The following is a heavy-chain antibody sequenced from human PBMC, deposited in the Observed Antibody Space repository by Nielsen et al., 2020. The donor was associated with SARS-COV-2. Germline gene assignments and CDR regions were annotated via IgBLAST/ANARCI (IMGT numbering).Heavy chain of an antibody. D-gene: IGHD5-18*01. CDR1: GFTFSSYG. V-gene: IGHV3-30*03. Sequence: GESLKISCAASGFTFSSYGMHWVRQAPGKGLEWVAVISYDGSNKYYADSVKGRFTISRDNSKNSLYLQMNSLRAEDTAVYYCARVVTSRYYMDVWGKGTTVTVSS. J-gene: IGHJ6*03. CDR3: ARVVTSRYYMDV. CDR2: ISYDGSNK.